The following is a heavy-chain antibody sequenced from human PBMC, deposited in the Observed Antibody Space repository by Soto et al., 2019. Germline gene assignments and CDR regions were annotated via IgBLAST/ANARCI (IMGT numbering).Heavy chain of an antibody. D-gene: IGHD3-3*01. CDR1: GFTFSSYS. CDR3: ARIGYDFWSGYYIFDY. CDR2: ISSSSSYI. J-gene: IGHJ4*02. V-gene: IGHV3-21*01. Sequence: GGSLRLSCAASGFTFSSYSMNWVRQAPGKGLEWVSSISSSSSYIYYADSVKGRFTISRDNAKNSLYLQMNSLRAEDTAVYYCARIGYDFWSGYYIFDYWGQGTLVTVSS.